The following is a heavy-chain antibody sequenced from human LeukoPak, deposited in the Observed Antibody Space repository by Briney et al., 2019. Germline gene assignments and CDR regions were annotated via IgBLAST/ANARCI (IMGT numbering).Heavy chain of an antibody. CDR3: ARDLAPECTSTTCFFNWFDP. J-gene: IGHJ5*02. CDR1: GFTFSSYW. V-gene: IGHV3-7*01. D-gene: IGHD2-2*01. Sequence: HPGGSLRLSRAASGFTFSSYWMSWVRQAPGKGLEWVANIKRDGSEKYYVDSVKGRFTISRDNAKNSLYLQMNSLRDEDTAVYYCARDLAPECTSTTCFFNWFDPWGQGTQVTVSS. CDR2: IKRDGSEK.